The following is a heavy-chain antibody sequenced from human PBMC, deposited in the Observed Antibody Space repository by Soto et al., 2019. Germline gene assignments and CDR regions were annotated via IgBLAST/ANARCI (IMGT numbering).Heavy chain of an antibody. CDR2: ISPNGDST. V-gene: IGHV3-23*01. CDR3: AKVRLTDYLRYAPHL. Sequence: EVQLLESGGGLVQPGGSLRLACAASGFTFNNYAMNWVRQAPGRGLEWVSIISPNGDSTYYADSVKGRFTISRDNSQNTVFLPMNSLRAEDTAIYFCAKVRLTDYLRYAPHLWGQGTLVTVSS. J-gene: IGHJ3*01. D-gene: IGHD2-8*01. CDR1: GFTFNNYA.